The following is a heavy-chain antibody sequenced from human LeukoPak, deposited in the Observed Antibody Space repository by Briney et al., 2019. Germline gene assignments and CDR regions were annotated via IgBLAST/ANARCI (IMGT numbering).Heavy chain of an antibody. J-gene: IGHJ3*02. V-gene: IGHV3-74*01. Sequence: GGSLRLSCAATGFTSNTNWMHWVRQAPGKGLVWVSRINGEGRSTSHADSVKGRFTISRDNAKNTLYLQMNSLRAEDTAVYYCAREANSGYSSGDDAFDIWGQGTMVTVSS. CDR2: INGEGRST. CDR3: AREANSGYSSGDDAFDI. CDR1: GFTSNTNW. D-gene: IGHD6-19*01.